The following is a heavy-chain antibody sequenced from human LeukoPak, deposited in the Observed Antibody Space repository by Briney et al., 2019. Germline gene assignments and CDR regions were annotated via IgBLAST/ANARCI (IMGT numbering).Heavy chain of an antibody. Sequence: KPSETLSLTCTVSGYSISSGYYWGWIRQPPGKGLEWIGSIYHSGSTYYNPSLKSRVTISVDTSKNQFSLKLSSVTAADTAVYYCARGNVWGSYRYGSGYYFDYWGQGTLVTVSS. V-gene: IGHV4-38-2*02. CDR1: GYSISSGYY. CDR3: ARGNVWGSYRYGSGYYFDY. D-gene: IGHD3-16*02. CDR2: IYHSGST. J-gene: IGHJ4*02.